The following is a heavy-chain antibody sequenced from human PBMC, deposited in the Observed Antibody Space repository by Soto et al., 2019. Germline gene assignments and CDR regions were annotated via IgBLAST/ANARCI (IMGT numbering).Heavy chain of an antibody. D-gene: IGHD6-19*01. Sequence: QVQLVQSGAEVKKPGASVKVSCKASGYTFTSYGISWVRQAPGQGLEWMGWISAYNGNIKYAQKLQGRVTMTTDTPTRTAYMGLRSLRADDTAVYYCSRDLAVGLVDYWGQGTLVTVSS. J-gene: IGHJ4*02. CDR2: ISAYNGNI. V-gene: IGHV1-18*01. CDR3: SRDLAVGLVDY. CDR1: GYTFTSYG.